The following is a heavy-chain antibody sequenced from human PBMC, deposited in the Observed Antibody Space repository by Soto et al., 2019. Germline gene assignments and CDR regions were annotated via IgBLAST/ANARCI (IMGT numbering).Heavy chain of an antibody. Sequence: EVQLVESGGGLVQPGGSLRLSCAASGFNFRSYEMNWVRQAPGKGLEWVSYISGSASSIYYADSVKGRFTISRDNAKNSLYLQMNNLRAEDTAVYYCTRGRPGGWYFDLWGRGTLVTVS. V-gene: IGHV3-48*03. J-gene: IGHJ2*01. CDR2: ISGSASSI. CDR1: GFNFRSYE. D-gene: IGHD3-10*01. CDR3: TRGRPGGWYFDL.